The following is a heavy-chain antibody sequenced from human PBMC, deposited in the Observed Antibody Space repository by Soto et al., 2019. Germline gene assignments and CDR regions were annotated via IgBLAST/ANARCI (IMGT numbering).Heavy chain of an antibody. CDR3: ASEFCSGGSCYSRIFDY. D-gene: IGHD2-15*01. J-gene: IGHJ4*02. V-gene: IGHV3-21*02. Sequence: EVQLVESGGGLVKPGGSLRLSCAAFGFNFNSYAMHWVRQSPGKGLEWVAFISSGSDYLYYADSVKGRFTVSRDNAKSSLYLQMNSLTDDDTPLYYCASEFCSGGSCYSRIFDYWGQGSLVTVSS. CDR2: ISSGSDYL. CDR1: GFNFNSYA.